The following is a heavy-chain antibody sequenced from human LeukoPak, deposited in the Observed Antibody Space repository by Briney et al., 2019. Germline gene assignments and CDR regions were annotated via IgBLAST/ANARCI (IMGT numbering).Heavy chain of an antibody. V-gene: IGHV3-7*01. CDR3: ARRKSSGWPYYYYYGMDV. CDR1: GFTFSSYW. D-gene: IGHD6-19*01. Sequence: PGGSLRLSCAASGFTFSSYWMSWVRQAPGKGLEWVANIKQDGSEKYYVDSVKGRFTISRDNAKNSLYLQTNSLRAEDTAVYYCARRKSSGWPYYYYYGMDVWGQGTTVTVSS. CDR2: IKQDGSEK. J-gene: IGHJ6*02.